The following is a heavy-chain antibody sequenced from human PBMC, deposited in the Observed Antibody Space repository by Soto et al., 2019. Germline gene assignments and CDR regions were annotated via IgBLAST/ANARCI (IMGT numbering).Heavy chain of an antibody. J-gene: IGHJ5*02. D-gene: IGHD1-26*01. V-gene: IGHV4-59*01. CDR2: IYYSGST. CDR3: ASDSSGGPGAWFDP. CDR1: GGSNSSYY. Sequence: QVQLQESGPGLVKPSETLSLTCTVSGGSNSSYYWCWIRQPPGQGLEWIGYIYYSGSTNYNPSLKSLVTIAVDTSTNLSSLKLGSVSAAATAVYYCASDSSGGPGAWFDPWGQGTLVTVSS.